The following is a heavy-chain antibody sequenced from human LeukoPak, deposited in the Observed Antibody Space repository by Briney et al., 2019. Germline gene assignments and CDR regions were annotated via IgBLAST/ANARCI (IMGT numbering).Heavy chain of an antibody. J-gene: IGHJ4*02. D-gene: IGHD3-9*01. V-gene: IGHV3-30*18. CDR2: ISYDGSNK. CDR3: AKPPYYDILTGPWGYFDY. Sequence: PGGSLRLSCAASGFTFSSYGMHWVRQAPGKGLEWVAVISYDGSNKYYADSVKGRFTISRDNSKNTLYLQMNSLRAEDTAVYYYAKPPYYDILTGPWGYFDYWGQETLVTVSS. CDR1: GFTFSSYG.